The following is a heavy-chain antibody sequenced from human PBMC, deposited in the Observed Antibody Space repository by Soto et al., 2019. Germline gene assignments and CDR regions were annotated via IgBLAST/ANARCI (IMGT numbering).Heavy chain of an antibody. D-gene: IGHD5-12*01. J-gene: IGHJ6*03. CDR1: GDSFNDYY. CDR3: ARESGGATATLDYYYFYMDV. V-gene: IGHV1-2*04. CDR2: INPNGGVT. Sequence: QVQLVQSRAEVRKPGASVTVSCRSSGDSFNDYYIHWVRQAPGQGFEWMGWINPNGGVTKYAQKFQGWGSMTRDTSIGTVHMQLSRLRSDDTAVYYCARESGGATATLDYYYFYMDVWGTGTTVTVSS.